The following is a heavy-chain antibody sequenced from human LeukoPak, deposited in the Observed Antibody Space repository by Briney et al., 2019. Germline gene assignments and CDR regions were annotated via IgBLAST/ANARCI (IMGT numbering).Heavy chain of an antibody. CDR2: IYHSGST. CDR3: AASGLGRTLDY. D-gene: IGHD3-10*01. J-gene: IGHJ4*02. CDR1: GGSISSGGYY. V-gene: IGHV4-30-2*01. Sequence: PSETLSLTCTVSGGSISSGGYYWSWIRQPPGKGLEWIGYIYHSGSTYYNPSLKSRVTISVDRSKNQFSLKLSSVTAADTAVYYCAASGLGRTLDYWGQGTLVTVSS.